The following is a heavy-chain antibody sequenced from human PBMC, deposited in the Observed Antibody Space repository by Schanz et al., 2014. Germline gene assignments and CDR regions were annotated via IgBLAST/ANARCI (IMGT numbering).Heavy chain of an antibody. Sequence: QVQLVESGGGVVQPGRSLRLSCAASGFTFRSYGMHWVRQAPGKGLEWVALISYDGSSKNHADSVQGRFTISRDNSKNALYLQMNRLRAEDTAVYYCATEGPRGTRHPINYYYAMDNWGQGTKVTV. J-gene: IGHJ6*02. CDR1: GFTFRSYG. V-gene: IGHV3-33*01. CDR2: ISYDGSSK. CDR3: ATEGPRGTRHPINYYYAMDN. D-gene: IGHD6-6*01.